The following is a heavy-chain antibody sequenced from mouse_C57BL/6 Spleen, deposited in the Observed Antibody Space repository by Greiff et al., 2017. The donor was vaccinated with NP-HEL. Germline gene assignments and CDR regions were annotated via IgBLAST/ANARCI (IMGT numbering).Heavy chain of an antibody. J-gene: IGHJ3*01. D-gene: IGHD2-5*01. Sequence: VQLQQSGAELVKPGASVKISCKASGYAFSSYWMNWVKQRPGKGLEWIGQIYPGDGDTDYNGKFKGKATLTADKSSSTAYMQLSSLTSEVSAVYFCAREGSNYSWFAYWGQGTLVTVSA. CDR1: GYAFSSYW. CDR2: IYPGDGDT. CDR3: AREGSNYSWFAY. V-gene: IGHV1-80*01.